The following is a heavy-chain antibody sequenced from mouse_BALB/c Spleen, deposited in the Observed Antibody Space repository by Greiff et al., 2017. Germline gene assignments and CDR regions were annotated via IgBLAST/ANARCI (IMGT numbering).Heavy chain of an antibody. CDR2: IWAGGST. Sequence: VKLVESGPGLVAPSQSLSITCTVSGFSLTSYGVHWVRQPPGKGLEWLGVIWAGGSTNYNSALMSRLSISKDNSKSQVFLKMNSLQTDDTAMYYCARDGYEGGAGFAYWGQGTLVTVSA. V-gene: IGHV2-9*02. J-gene: IGHJ3*01. CDR3: ARDGYEGGAGFAY. CDR1: GFSLTSYG. D-gene: IGHD2-2*01.